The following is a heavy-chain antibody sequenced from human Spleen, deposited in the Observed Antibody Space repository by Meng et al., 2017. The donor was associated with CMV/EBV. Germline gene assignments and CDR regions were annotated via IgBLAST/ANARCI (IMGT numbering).Heavy chain of an antibody. CDR2: IHGGGAAT. V-gene: IGHV3-23*01. D-gene: IGHD1-26*01. CDR1: GFTFSSYA. Sequence: SGFTFSSYAMAWVRQAPGKGLEWVSGIHGGGAATYYADSVRGRLSISRDNSKNTLYLQMNSLRAGDTAVYYCAKAPYGSTRNWFDSWGQGTLVTVSS. J-gene: IGHJ5*01. CDR3: AKAPYGSTRNWFDS.